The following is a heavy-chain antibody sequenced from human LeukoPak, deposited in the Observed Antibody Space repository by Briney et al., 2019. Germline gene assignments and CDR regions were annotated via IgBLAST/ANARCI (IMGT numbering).Heavy chain of an antibody. V-gene: IGHV3-23*01. CDR1: GFTFSNYA. J-gene: IGHJ1*01. Sequence: GGSLRLSCSASGFTFSNYAMTWVRQAPGKGLEWVSTIYGSGGGTYYADSVKGRFTISRENAKNSLYLQMKSLRAGDTAVYYCARGSPPFQHWGQGTLVTVSS. D-gene: IGHD3-10*01. CDR2: IYGSGGGT. CDR3: ARGSPPFQH.